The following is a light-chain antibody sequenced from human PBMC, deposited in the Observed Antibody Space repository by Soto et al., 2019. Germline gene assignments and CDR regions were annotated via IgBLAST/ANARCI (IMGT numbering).Light chain of an antibody. V-gene: IGLV1-44*01. J-gene: IGLJ3*02. CDR3: ATWDDSLNARGV. CDR1: RSNIGNNA. CDR2: NNN. Sequence: QSVLTQTPSASGTPGQTVTISCSGSRSNIGNNAVSWYLQFPGTAPKLLIYNNNQRPSGVPDRFSGSKSGTSASLAISGLQSEDEADYYCATWDDSLNARGVFGGGTKLTVL.